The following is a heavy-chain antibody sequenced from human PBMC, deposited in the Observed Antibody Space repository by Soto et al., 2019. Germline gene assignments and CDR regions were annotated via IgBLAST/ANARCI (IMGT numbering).Heavy chain of an antibody. CDR2: IFYSGST. Sequence: QVQLQESGPGLVKPSQTLSLTCSVSGVSISRGDYYWSWVRQHPGKGREWIGYIFYSGSTYYNPSLKTGITISVDTSKTQVSLKLSSVTAADTAVHYCERGGAGEIVVLAAIDYWGQGTLVTFAS. CDR1: GVSISRGDYY. V-gene: IGHV4-31*03. J-gene: IGHJ4*02. D-gene: IGHD2-15*01. CDR3: ERGGAGEIVVLAAIDY.